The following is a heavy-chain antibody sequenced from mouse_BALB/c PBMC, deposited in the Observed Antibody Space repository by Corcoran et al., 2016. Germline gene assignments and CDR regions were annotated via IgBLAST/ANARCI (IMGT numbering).Heavy chain of an antibody. CDR3: ARGGIYYGNSPWFAY. CDR1: GYTFTSYV. V-gene: IGHV1S136*01. CDR2: INPYNDGT. J-gene: IGHJ3*01. Sequence: EVQLQQSGPELVKPGASVKMSCKASGYTFTSYVMHWVKQKPGRGLEWIGYINPYNDGTKYNEKFKGKATLTSDKSSSTAYMELSSLTSEDSAVYYCARGGIYYGNSPWFAYWGQGTLVTVSA. D-gene: IGHD2-1*01.